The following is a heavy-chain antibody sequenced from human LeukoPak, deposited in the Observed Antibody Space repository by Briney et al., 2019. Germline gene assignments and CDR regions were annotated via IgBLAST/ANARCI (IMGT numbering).Heavy chain of an antibody. J-gene: IGHJ5*02. CDR2: IKEDGSEK. D-gene: IGHD1-26*01. Sequence: GGSLRFSCAASGFTFSYYWMRWVRQAPGKGLEWVANIKEDGSEKYYVDSVRGRFTGSIDNAKNSLYLQMSSLRAEDTAVYYCLSTSGPWGQGTLVTVSS. CDR3: LSTSGP. V-gene: IGHV3-7*01. CDR1: GFTFSYYW.